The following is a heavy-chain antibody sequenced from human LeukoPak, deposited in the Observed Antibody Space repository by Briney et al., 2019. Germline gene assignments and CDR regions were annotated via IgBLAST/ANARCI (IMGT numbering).Heavy chain of an antibody. J-gene: IGHJ4*02. CDR2: INHSEST. CDR3: ARVDGYSSSQSLGY. Sequence: SETLSLTCAVYGGSFSGYYWSWIRQPPGKGLEWIGEINHSESTNYNPSLKSRVTISVDTSKNQFSLKLSSVTAADTAVYYCARVDGYSSSQSLGYWGQGTLVTVSS. D-gene: IGHD6-13*01. V-gene: IGHV4-34*01. CDR1: GGSFSGYY.